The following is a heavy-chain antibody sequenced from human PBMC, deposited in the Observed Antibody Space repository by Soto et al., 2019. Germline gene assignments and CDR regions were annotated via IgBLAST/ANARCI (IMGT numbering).Heavy chain of an antibody. CDR3: ARVSAAGTRWFDS. D-gene: IGHD6-13*01. Sequence: QVQLQESRPGLVQPSQTLSLTCTVSGASISSGGFYWSWIRQFPGKGLEWIGYIDYRGRTFYNPSLKSRATISRDTSKSQFSLNVNSVTAADTAVFYCARVSAAGTRWFDSWGQGTLVTVSS. CDR2: IDYRGRT. CDR1: GASISSGGFY. V-gene: IGHV4-31*03. J-gene: IGHJ5*01.